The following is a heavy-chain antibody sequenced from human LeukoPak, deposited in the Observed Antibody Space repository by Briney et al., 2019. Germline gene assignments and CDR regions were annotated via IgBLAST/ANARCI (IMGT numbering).Heavy chain of an antibody. CDR2: IIPIFGTA. CDR3: AVVVTPGG. Sequence: GASVKASRKASGGTFSSYAISWVRQAPGQGLEWMGGIIPIFGTANYAQKFQGRVTITTDESTSTAYMELSSLRSEDTAVYYCAVVVTPGGWGQGTLVTVSS. V-gene: IGHV1-69*05. J-gene: IGHJ4*02. CDR1: GGTFSSYA. D-gene: IGHD4-23*01.